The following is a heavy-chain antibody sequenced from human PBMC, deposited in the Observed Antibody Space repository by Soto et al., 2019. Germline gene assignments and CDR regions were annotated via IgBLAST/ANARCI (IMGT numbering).Heavy chain of an antibody. V-gene: IGHV4-34*01. CDR2: INHGGST. Sequence: QVHLQQWGAGLLKPSEPLSLTCAVYGESFIGYYWTWIRQSPGKGLEWIGEINHGGSTNYNPSLKIRVTISIDTSKNQFSLKLTSVTAADTSVYYCARTDIVTTNWFDPWGQGTLVTVSS. D-gene: IGHD5-12*01. CDR1: GESFIGYY. CDR3: ARTDIVTTNWFDP. J-gene: IGHJ5*02.